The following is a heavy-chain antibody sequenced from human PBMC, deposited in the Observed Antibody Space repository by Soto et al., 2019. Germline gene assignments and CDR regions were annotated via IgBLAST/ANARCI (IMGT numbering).Heavy chain of an antibody. CDR1: GGTFSSYV. V-gene: IGHV1-69*01. J-gene: IGHJ4*02. Sequence: QLVQSGAEVKKPGSSVKISCKASGGTFSSYVISWLRQAPGQGLEWMGGVIPILGQAYYAPNLQGRVTITADDSTRTAYMELNRLTSADTAVYFCARVGGVGAPPGTDFWGQGTLVPVSS. CDR3: ARVGGVGAPPGTDF. CDR2: VIPILGQA. D-gene: IGHD1-26*01.